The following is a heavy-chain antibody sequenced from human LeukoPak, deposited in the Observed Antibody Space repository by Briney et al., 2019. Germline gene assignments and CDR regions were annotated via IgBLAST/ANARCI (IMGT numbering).Heavy chain of an antibody. CDR1: GXTFSSYG. V-gene: IGHV3-30*18. CDR3: AKPDYP. Sequence: GGSLRLSCAASGXTFSSYGMHWVRQAPGKGLEWVAAISYDATNKFYADSVRGRFTISRDNSKNTLYLQMNSLRVEDTAVYYCAKPDYPWGQGTLVTVSS. D-gene: IGHD1-14*01. J-gene: IGHJ5*02. CDR2: ISYDATNK.